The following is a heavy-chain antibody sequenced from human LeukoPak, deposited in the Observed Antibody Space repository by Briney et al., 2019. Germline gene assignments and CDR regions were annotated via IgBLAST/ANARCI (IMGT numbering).Heavy chain of an antibody. CDR1: GFTFSSYS. J-gene: IGHJ4*02. CDR3: ANEGFLFWSALMEGEDY. CDR2: ISSSSSYI. D-gene: IGHD3-3*01. V-gene: IGHV3-21*04. Sequence: PGGSLRLSCAASGFTFSSYSMNWVRQAPGKGLEWVSSISSSSSYIYYADSVKGRFTISRDNSKNTLYLQMNSLRAEDTAVYYCANEGFLFWSALMEGEDYWGQGTLVTVSS.